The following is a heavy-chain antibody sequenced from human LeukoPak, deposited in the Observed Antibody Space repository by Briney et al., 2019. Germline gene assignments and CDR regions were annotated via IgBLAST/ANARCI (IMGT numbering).Heavy chain of an antibody. D-gene: IGHD3-16*01. Sequence: SETLSLTCTVSGGSISSYDWSWIRQPPGKGLEWIGYIYYSGSTNYNPSLKSRVTISVDTSKNQFSLKLSSVTAADTAVYYCARSLGGLRYYYYSMDVWGKGTTVTVSS. CDR1: GGSISSYD. J-gene: IGHJ6*03. CDR2: IYYSGST. V-gene: IGHV4-59*01. CDR3: ARSLGGLRYYYYSMDV.